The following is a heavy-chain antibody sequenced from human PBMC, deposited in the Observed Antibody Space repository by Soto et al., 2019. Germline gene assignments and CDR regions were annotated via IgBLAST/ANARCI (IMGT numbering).Heavy chain of an antibody. V-gene: IGHV3-21*01. CDR1: GFTFSSYS. CDR3: ARDQSAVTNWFDP. J-gene: IGHJ5*02. D-gene: IGHD4-4*01. Sequence: VGSLRLSCAASGFTFSSYSMNWVRQAPGKGLEWVSSISSSSSYIYYADSVKGRFTISRDNAKNSLYLQMNSLRAEDTAVYYCARDQSAVTNWFDPWGQGTLVTVSS. CDR2: ISSSSSYI.